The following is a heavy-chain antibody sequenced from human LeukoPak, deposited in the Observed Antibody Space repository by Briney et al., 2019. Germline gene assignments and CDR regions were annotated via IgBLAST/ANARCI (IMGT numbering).Heavy chain of an antibody. CDR1: GYTFTGYY. D-gene: IGHD3-10*01. J-gene: IGHJ4*02. Sequence: RASVKVSCKASGYTFTGYYMHWVRQAPGQGLEWMGWINPNSGGTNYAQKFQGRVTMTRDTSISTAYMELSRLRSDDTAVYYCARSRFGALSDFEYWGQGTLVTVSS. CDR3: ARSRFGALSDFEY. V-gene: IGHV1-2*02. CDR2: INPNSGGT.